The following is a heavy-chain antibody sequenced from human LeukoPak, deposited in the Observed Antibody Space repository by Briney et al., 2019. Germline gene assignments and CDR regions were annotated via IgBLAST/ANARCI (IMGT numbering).Heavy chain of an antibody. CDR2: ISGSGGST. V-gene: IGHV3-23*01. CDR1: GFTFSSYA. J-gene: IGHJ3*02. D-gene: IGHD7-27*01. CDR3: ARARSGAFDI. Sequence: PGGSLRLSCAASGFTFSSYAMSWVRQAPGKGLEWVSAISGSGGSTYYADSVKGRFTISRENAKNSLYLRMNSLRAGDTAVYYCARARSGAFDIWGQGTMVTVSS.